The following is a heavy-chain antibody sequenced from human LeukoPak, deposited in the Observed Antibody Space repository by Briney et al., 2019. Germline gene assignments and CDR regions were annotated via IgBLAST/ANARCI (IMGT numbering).Heavy chain of an antibody. V-gene: IGHV3-23*01. D-gene: IGHD1-1*01. J-gene: IGHJ4*02. CDR3: AKTERYRPFDY. CDR1: GFTFSSYA. Sequence: GGSLRLSCAASGFTFSSYAMSWVRQAPGKGLEWVSVISGGGGSTYYADSVKGRFTISRDNSKNTLYLQMNSLRAEDTAVYYCAKTERYRPFDYWGQGTLVTVSS. CDR2: ISGGGGST.